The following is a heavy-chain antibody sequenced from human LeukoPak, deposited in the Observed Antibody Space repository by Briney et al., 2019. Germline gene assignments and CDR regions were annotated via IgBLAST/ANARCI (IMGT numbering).Heavy chain of an antibody. CDR1: GGSFIDYF. D-gene: IGHD3-10*01. V-gene: IGHV4-34*01. J-gene: IGHJ4*02. CDR3: TIRGYDITTNFFDS. Sequence: SETLSLTCGVSGGSFIDYFWNWLRQPPGKGLEWIGEVHHSGSTNVNPSLKSRVTISLDPSNNHFSLNMTSMTAADTAMYYCTIRGYDITTNFFDSWGQGTLATVSS. CDR2: VHHSGST.